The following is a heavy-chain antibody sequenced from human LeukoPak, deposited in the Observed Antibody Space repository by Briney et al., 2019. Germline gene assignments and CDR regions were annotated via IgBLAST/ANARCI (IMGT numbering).Heavy chain of an antibody. D-gene: IGHD3-9*01. J-gene: IGHJ3*01. Sequence: SQTLSLTCAISGDSVSINSDVWNWISQSPSRGLEWLGRTYYRSRWFNDYAVSVKGRITINPDTSKNQFSLQLNSVTPEDTAVYYCARDADWAYDAFDLWGQGTMVTVSS. CDR3: ARDADWAYDAFDL. V-gene: IGHV6-1*01. CDR1: GDSVSINSDV. CDR2: TYYRSRWFN.